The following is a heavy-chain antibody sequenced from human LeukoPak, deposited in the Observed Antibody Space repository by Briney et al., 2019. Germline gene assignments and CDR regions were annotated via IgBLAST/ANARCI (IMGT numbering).Heavy chain of an antibody. CDR1: GGSISSGDYY. CDR2: IYYIGST. D-gene: IGHD5/OR15-5a*01. CDR3: ARDFVRFASTGHYYYGMDV. Sequence: PSETLSLTCTVSGGSISSGDYYWSWIHQPPGRGLEWIGYIYYIGSTYYNPSLKSRVTISVDTSKNQFSLKLSSVTAADTAVYYCARDFVRFASTGHYYYGMDVWGKGTTVTVSS. J-gene: IGHJ6*04. V-gene: IGHV4-30-4*01.